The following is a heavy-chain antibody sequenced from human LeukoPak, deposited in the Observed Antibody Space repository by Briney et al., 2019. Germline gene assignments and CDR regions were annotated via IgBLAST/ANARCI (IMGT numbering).Heavy chain of an antibody. J-gene: IGHJ5*02. Sequence: PSETLSLTYNISGGSISGSTHYWGWIRQPPEKGLEWIGYIYYSGSTYYNPSLKSRVTISVDTSKNQFSLKLSSVTAADTAVYYCAREGSSWWNWFDPWGQGTLVTVSS. D-gene: IGHD6-13*01. V-gene: IGHV4-31*03. CDR1: GGSISGSTHY. CDR2: IYYSGST. CDR3: AREGSSWWNWFDP.